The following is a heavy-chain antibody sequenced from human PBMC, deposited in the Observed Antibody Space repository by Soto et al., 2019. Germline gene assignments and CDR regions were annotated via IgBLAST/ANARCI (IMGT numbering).Heavy chain of an antibody. CDR3: ARGVTTVTTIDY. Sequence: SEPLSLTCAVSGCSISSGGYSWSWIRQPPGKGLEWIGYIYHSGSTYYNPSLKSRVTISVDRSKNQFSLKLSSVTAADTAVYYCARGVTTVTTIDYWGQGTRVT. CDR2: IYHSGST. D-gene: IGHD4-17*01. CDR1: GCSISSGGYS. J-gene: IGHJ4*02. V-gene: IGHV4-30-2*01.